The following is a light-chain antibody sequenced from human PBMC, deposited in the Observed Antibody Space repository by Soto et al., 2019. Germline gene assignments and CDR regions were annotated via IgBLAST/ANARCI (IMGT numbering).Light chain of an antibody. CDR2: EVS. Sequence: QSALTQPASVSGSPGQSITISCTGTSSDVGGYKYVSWYQQHPDKAPKLMIYEVSKRPSGVPDRFSGSKSGNTASLTVSGLQAEDEADYYCSSYAGSNNLVFGGGTKLTVL. J-gene: IGLJ3*02. V-gene: IGLV2-8*01. CDR3: SSYAGSNNLV. CDR1: SSDVGGYKY.